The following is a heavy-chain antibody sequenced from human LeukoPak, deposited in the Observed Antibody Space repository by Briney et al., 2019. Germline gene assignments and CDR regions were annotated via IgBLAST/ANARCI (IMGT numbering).Heavy chain of an antibody. J-gene: IGHJ6*03. CDR3: ARRVTVGPYYYYMDV. Sequence: PSETLSLTCSVSGGSINNTNYYWGWIRQPPGKGLEWFGEINHSGSTNYNPSLKSRVTISVDTSKNQFSLKLSSVIAADTAVYYCARRVTVGPYYYYMDVWGKGTTVTISS. CDR1: GGSINNTNYY. D-gene: IGHD4-23*01. V-gene: IGHV4-39*07. CDR2: INHSGST.